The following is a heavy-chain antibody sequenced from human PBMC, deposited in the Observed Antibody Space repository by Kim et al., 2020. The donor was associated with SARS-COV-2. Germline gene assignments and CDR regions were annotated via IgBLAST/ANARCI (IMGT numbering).Heavy chain of an antibody. V-gene: IGHV4-4*02. CDR2: IYHLGTT. D-gene: IGHD2-8*01. CDR1: GGSISTGDW. J-gene: IGHJ5*02. CDR3: TRADCSDGICAYNWFDP. Sequence: SETLSLTCTVSGGSISTGDWWNVLRQPPGKGLEWIGEIYHLGTTHYNPSLKSRVTISIDKSKNQFSLKLTSVTAADTAVYYCTRADCSDGICAYNWFDPWGQGTLVTVSS.